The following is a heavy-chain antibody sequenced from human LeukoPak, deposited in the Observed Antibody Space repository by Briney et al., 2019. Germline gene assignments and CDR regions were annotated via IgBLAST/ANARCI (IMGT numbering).Heavy chain of an antibody. CDR3: ARSPGRLNHPHFDY. CDR2: IGTAGDT. CDR1: GFTFKSYD. V-gene: IGHV3-13*01. D-gene: IGHD1-14*01. Sequence: DPGGSLRLPCAASGFTFKSYDMHWVRQATGKGLEWVSAIGTAGDTYYPGSVKGRFTISRENAKNSLYLQMNSLRAGDTAVYYCARSPGRLNHPHFDYWGQGTLVTVSS. J-gene: IGHJ4*02.